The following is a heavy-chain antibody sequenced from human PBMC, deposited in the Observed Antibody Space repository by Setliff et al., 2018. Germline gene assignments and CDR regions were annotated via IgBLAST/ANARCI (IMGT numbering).Heavy chain of an antibody. CDR1: GYTLTELS. CDR3: ARVPPRDQAFDY. J-gene: IGHJ4*02. V-gene: IGHV1-24*01. D-gene: IGHD2-21*02. Sequence: ASVKVSCKVSGYTLTELSMHWVRQAPGKGLEWMGGFDPEDGETIYAQKFQGRVTMTEDTSTDTAYMELNSLRAEDTAVYYCARVPPRDQAFDYWGQGTLVTVSS. CDR2: FDPEDGET.